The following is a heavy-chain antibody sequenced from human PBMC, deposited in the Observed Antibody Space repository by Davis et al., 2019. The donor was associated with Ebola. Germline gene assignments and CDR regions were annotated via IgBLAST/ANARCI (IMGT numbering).Heavy chain of an antibody. CDR1: GYIFTSYA. J-gene: IGHJ4*02. V-gene: IGHV1-3*01. CDR2: INAGNGNT. Sequence: ASVKVSCKASGYIFTSYAMHWVRQAPGQRLEWMGWINAGNGNTKYSQKFQGRVTITRDTSASTAYMELSSLRSEDTAVYYCARDGINVYYYDSSGQGGFDYWGQGTLVTVSS. D-gene: IGHD3-22*01. CDR3: ARDGINVYYYDSSGQGGFDY.